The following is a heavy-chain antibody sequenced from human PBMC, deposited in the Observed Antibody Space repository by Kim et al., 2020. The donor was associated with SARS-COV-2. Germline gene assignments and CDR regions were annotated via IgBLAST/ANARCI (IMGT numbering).Heavy chain of an antibody. D-gene: IGHD3-10*01. CDR3: ARDRDGSGLSLEY. V-gene: IGHV3-7*03. CDR1: GFTFGSYW. CDR2: IKVDGSEK. J-gene: IGHJ4*02. Sequence: GGSLRLSCAASGFTFGSYWMTWVRQAPGKGLEWVANIKVDGSEKYYVDSVKGRFTISRDNAKNSLYLQMNSLRDEDTAVYYCARDRDGSGLSLEYWGQGTLGTVSS.